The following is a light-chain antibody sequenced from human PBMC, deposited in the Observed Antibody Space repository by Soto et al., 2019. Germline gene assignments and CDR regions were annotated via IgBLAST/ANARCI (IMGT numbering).Light chain of an antibody. CDR3: QKYASSPLL. V-gene: IGKV3-20*01. J-gene: IGKJ4*01. Sequence: EIVLTQSPGTLSLSPGERATLSCRASQSVTSSYLAWYQQTPGQAPRLLIYGASSRATAFPERFSGGGSGKDFTFTFSRLELEDFAVYYCQKYASSPLLFGGGTRVNIK. CDR1: QSVTSSY. CDR2: GAS.